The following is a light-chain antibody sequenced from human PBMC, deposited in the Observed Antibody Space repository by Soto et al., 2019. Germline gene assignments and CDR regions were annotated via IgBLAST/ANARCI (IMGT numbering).Light chain of an antibody. J-gene: IGLJ1*01. V-gene: IGLV2-23*01. CDR2: EGT. Sequence: QSALTQPASVSGSPGQSLTISCTGTTTDVGSYNLVSWYQHHPGKAPKLIFYEGTKRPSGVSYRFSGSKSGTSASLTISGLQAEDEADYFCCSYAGSATYVFGTGTKLTVL. CDR3: CSYAGSATYV. CDR1: TTDVGSYNL.